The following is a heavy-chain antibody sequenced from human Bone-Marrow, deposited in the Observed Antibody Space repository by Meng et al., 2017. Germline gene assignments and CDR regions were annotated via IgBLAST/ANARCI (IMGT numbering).Heavy chain of an antibody. CDR3: ARGVGVGRKYYFDY. CDR1: GDFSGGFY. D-gene: IGHD3-10*01. Sequence: QVQLQESGPRVVRPSETLSLTCTVSGDFSGGFYWSWIRQHTGKGLEWIGYIYYSGSTYYNPSLKSRVTTSADTSKNQFSLKLSSVTAADTAVYYCARGVGVGRKYYFDYWGQGTLVTVSS. V-gene: IGHV4-30-4*08. J-gene: IGHJ4*02. CDR2: IYYSGST.